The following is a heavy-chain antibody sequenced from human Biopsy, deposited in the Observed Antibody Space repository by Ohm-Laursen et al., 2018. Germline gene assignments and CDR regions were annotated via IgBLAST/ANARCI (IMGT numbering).Heavy chain of an antibody. J-gene: IGHJ4*02. CDR2: INKDGSVT. CDR3: ARDER. D-gene: IGHD5-24*01. V-gene: IGHV3-7*01. Sequence: GTLSLTCAVSGYSVTNDYYWGWIRQPPGKGLEWVANINKDGSVTNYLDSVKGRFAVSRDNAKNSMYLQMSSLTVDDTAVYYCARDERWGQGTLVTVSS. CDR1: GYSVTNDY.